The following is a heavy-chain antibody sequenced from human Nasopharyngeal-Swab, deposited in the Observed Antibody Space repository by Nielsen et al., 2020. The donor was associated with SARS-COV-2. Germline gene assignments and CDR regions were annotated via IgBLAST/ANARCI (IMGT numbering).Heavy chain of an antibody. CDR3: ARDLELLTNYYALDY. J-gene: IGHJ4*02. Sequence: GESLKTSCEASGFIFNTYGMNWVRQAPGKGLEWISYLSDDNTIFYADSVKGRFTIPRDNAKNSLDLQMNRLRDEDTAVYYCARDLELLTNYYALDYWGQGTLVTVSS. CDR1: GFIFNTYG. V-gene: IGHV3-48*02. D-gene: IGHD3-9*01. CDR2: LSDDNTI.